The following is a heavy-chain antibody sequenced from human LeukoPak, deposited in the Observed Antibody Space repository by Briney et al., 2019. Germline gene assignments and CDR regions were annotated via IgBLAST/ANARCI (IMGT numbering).Heavy chain of an antibody. V-gene: IGHV3-30*02. J-gene: IGHJ4*02. D-gene: IGHD2-2*01. CDR3: AKGREKYCTSTSCYHDY. Sequence: GGSLRLSCAASGFPFSRYGMHWVRRAPGKGLEWVAFIGYDGNNKYYADSVKGRFTISRDNSENTLYLQMNSLRVEDTAVYFCAKGREKYCTSTSCYHDYWGQGTLVTVSS. CDR2: IGYDGNNK. CDR1: GFPFSRYG.